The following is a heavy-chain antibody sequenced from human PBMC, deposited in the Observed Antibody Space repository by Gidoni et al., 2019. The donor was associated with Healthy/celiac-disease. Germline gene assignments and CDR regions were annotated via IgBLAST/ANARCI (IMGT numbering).Heavy chain of an antibody. D-gene: IGHD6-6*01. CDR3: ARDRYSSSSGDFDY. CDR1: GFTFSSYG. V-gene: IGHV3-33*01. CDR2: IWYDGSNK. J-gene: IGHJ4*02. Sequence: QVQLVESGGGVVQPGRSLRLVCAASGFTFSSYGMHWVRQAPGKGLEWVAVIWYDGSNKYYADSVKGRFTISRDNSKNTLYLQMNSLRAEDTAVYYCARDRYSSSSGDFDYWGQGTLVTVSS.